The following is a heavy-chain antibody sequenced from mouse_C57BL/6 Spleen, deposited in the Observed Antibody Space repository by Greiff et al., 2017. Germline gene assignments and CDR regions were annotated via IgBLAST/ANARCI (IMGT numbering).Heavy chain of an antibody. D-gene: IGHD1-1*01. J-gene: IGHJ4*01. Sequence: QVQLQQPGAELVKPGASVKMSCKASGYTFTSYWITWVKQRPGQGLEWIGDIYPGSGSTNYNEKFKSKATLTVDTSSSTAYMQLSSLTSEDSAVYYCARVPYYYGSSYVAMDYWGQGTSVTVSS. CDR3: ARVPYYYGSSYVAMDY. CDR1: GYTFTSYW. V-gene: IGHV1-55*01. CDR2: IYPGSGST.